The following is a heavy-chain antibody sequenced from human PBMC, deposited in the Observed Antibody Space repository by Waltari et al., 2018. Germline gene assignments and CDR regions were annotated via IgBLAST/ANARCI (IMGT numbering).Heavy chain of an antibody. CDR2: ISGSGGST. Sequence: EVQLLESGGGLVQPGGSLRLSCAASGFTFSSYAMRWVRQAPGEGMAWVSAISGSGGSTYYADSVKGRFTISRDNSKNTLYLQMNSLRAEDTAVYYCAKDPTVLRFLEWLSNYYYGMDVWGQGTTVTVSS. CDR1: GFTFSSYA. D-gene: IGHD3-3*01. CDR3: AKDPTVLRFLEWLSNYYYGMDV. V-gene: IGHV3-23*01. J-gene: IGHJ6*02.